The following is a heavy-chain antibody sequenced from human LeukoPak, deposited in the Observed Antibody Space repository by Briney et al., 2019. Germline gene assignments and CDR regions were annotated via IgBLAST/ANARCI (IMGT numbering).Heavy chain of an antibody. CDR1: GYTLTGNN. V-gene: IGHV1-2*02. CDR3: ARWGAYASGWPGPLDY. Sequence: ASVKVSCKASGYTLTGNNMHWVRQAPGQGLEWVGWIDPKSGDTNYPQKFRGRVTMTLDTAISTAYMELSSLRSDDTAVYYCARWGAYASGWPGPLDYWGQGILVTVSS. D-gene: IGHD6-19*01. J-gene: IGHJ4*02. CDR2: IDPKSGDT.